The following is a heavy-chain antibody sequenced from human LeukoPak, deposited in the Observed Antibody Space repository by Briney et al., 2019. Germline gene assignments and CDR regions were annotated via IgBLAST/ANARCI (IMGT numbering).Heavy chain of an antibody. CDR1: GGTFSSYA. Sequence: ASVKVSCKASGGTFSSYAISWVRQAPGQGLEWMGGIIPIFGTANYAQKFQGRVAIAADESTSTAYMELSSLRSEDTAVYYCAVSKVRGIPYYFDYWGQGTQVTVSS. D-gene: IGHD3-10*01. CDR2: IIPIFGTA. CDR3: AVSKVRGIPYYFDY. V-gene: IGHV1-69*13. J-gene: IGHJ4*02.